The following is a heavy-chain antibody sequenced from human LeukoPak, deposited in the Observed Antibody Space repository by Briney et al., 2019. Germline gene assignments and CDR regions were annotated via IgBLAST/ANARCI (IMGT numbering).Heavy chain of an antibody. J-gene: IGHJ4*02. CDR1: GGSFSGYY. CDR3: ARGSGVRFLEWLPNPFDY. V-gene: IGHV4-59*12. Sequence: SETLSLTCAVYGGSFSGYYWSWIRQPPGKGLEWIGYIYYSGSTYYNPSLKSRVTISVDTSMNQFSLKLSSVTAADTAVYYCARGSGVRFLEWLPNPFDYWGQGTLVTVSS. CDR2: IYYSGST. D-gene: IGHD3-3*01.